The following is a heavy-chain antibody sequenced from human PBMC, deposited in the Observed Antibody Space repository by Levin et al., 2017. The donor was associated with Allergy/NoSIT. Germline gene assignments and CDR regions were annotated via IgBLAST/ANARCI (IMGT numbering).Heavy chain of an antibody. Sequence: SVKVSCKASGGTFSSYAISWVRQAPGQGLEWMGGIIPIFGTANYAQKFQGRVTITADESTSTAYMELSSLRSEDTAVYYCARQGLDTAIVTNRRYFQHWGQGTLVTVSS. J-gene: IGHJ1*01. CDR1: GGTFSSYA. V-gene: IGHV1-69*13. D-gene: IGHD5-18*01. CDR3: ARQGLDTAIVTNRRYFQH. CDR2: IIPIFGTA.